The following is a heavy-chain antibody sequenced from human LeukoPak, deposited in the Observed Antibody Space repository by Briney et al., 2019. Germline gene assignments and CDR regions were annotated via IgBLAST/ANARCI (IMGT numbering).Heavy chain of an antibody. CDR2: IIYDGSDK. J-gene: IGHJ4*02. D-gene: IGHD3-22*01. V-gene: IGHV3-30-3*01. Sequence: RSLRLSCAASGFTFSNYAMHWVRQAPGKGLEWVAVIIYDGSDKNYADSVKGRFTISRDNSKNTLYVQMNSLRAEDTAVYYCARDVSGYYSFDYWGQGTLVTVSS. CDR3: ARDVSGYYSFDY. CDR1: GFTFSNYA.